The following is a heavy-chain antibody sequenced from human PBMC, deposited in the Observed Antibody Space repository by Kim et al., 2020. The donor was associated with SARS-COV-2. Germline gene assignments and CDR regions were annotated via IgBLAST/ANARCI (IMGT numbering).Heavy chain of an antibody. V-gene: IGHV4-4*07. CDR2: IHSNGNT. CDR1: GDPINGYY. J-gene: IGHJ5*02. D-gene: IGHD3-16*01. Sequence: SETLSLTCTVSGDPINGYYWSWIRQSAGRGLQWIGRIHSNGNTNYNPSLKSRVAMSVDTSKNEVSLKLKSVTAADSALYYCASGRGTSITTDWFDPWGQGTLVTVSS. CDR3: ASGRGTSITTDWFDP.